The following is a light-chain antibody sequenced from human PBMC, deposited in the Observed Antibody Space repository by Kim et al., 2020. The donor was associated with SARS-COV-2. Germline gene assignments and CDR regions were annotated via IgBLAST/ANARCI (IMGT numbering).Light chain of an antibody. CDR1: QSVLYSSNNKNY. V-gene: IGKV4-1*01. CDR3: QQYYSSPYT. CDR2: WAS. Sequence: DIVMTQSPDSLAVSLGERATINCRSSQSVLYSSNNKNYLAWYQQKPGQPPKLLIYWASTRESGVPDRFSGSGSGTDFTLTISSLQAEDVEVYSCQQYYSSPYTFGQGTKLEI. J-gene: IGKJ2*01.